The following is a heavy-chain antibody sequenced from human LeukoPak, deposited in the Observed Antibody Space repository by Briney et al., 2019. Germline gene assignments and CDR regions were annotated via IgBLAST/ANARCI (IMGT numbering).Heavy chain of an antibody. CDR2: IYPGDSET. V-gene: IGHV5-51*01. J-gene: IGHJ4*02. CDR3: ARHRVENGDYELDY. D-gene: IGHD4-17*01. Sequence: GESLKISCQGSGYSFTSYWIGWVRQMPGKGLEWMGIIYPGDSETRYSPSFQGQVTISADKSISTAYPQWSSLKASDTAMYYCARHRVENGDYELDYWGQGTLVTVSS. CDR1: GYSFTSYW.